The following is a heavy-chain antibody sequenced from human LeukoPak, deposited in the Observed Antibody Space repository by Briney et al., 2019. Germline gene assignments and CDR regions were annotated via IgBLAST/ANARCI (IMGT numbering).Heavy chain of an antibody. Sequence: GGSLRLSCAASGFTFSTYAMSWVRQAPGKGLEWVSAISGSGGSTYYADPVKGRFTISRDNSKNTLYLQMNSLSAEDTAVYYCAKEGTRAGYEVKELDYWGQGTLVTVSS. V-gene: IGHV3-23*01. CDR2: ISGSGGST. CDR3: AKEGTRAGYEVKELDY. J-gene: IGHJ4*02. CDR1: GFTFSTYA. D-gene: IGHD3-10*01.